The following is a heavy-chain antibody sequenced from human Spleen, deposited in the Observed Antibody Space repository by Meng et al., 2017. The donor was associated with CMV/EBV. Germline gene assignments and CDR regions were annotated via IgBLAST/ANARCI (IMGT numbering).Heavy chain of an antibody. D-gene: IGHD3-3*01. CDR3: ARVRSEERNYDFWSGYYRSKDGFDI. Sequence: ASVKVSCKASEYSFTSYGITWVRQGPGQGLEWVGWISPYNGNTNYAQKFQGRVTMTTDISTSTAYMELSSLRSEDTAVYYCARVRSEERNYDFWSGYYRSKDGFDIWGQGTMVTVSS. V-gene: IGHV1-18*01. J-gene: IGHJ3*02. CDR1: EYSFTSYG. CDR2: ISPYNGNT.